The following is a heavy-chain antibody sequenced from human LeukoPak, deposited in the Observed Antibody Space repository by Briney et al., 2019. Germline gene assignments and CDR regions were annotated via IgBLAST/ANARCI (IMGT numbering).Heavy chain of an antibody. CDR1: GFTFSRYG. CDR2: ISYDGTEK. Sequence: GGSLRLSCAASGFTFSRYGIHWVRQAPGKGLEWVAVISYDGTEKYNADSVKGRFTISRDNSKNTLYLHMNSLRAEDTAVYYCAKAARTLTTNYFYYMDVWGKGTTVTVSS. CDR3: AKAARTLTTNYFYYMDV. J-gene: IGHJ6*03. D-gene: IGHD1-14*01. V-gene: IGHV3-30*18.